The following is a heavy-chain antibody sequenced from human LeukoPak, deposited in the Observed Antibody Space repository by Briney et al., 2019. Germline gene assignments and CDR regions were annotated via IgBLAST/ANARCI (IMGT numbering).Heavy chain of an antibody. Sequence: TSAYNGSTNYAQKLQGRVTMTTATSTSTAYMELRSLRSDDTAVYYCARQFFEVAGNFDYWGQGTLVTVSS. CDR3: ARQFFEVAGNFDY. CDR2: TSAYNGST. V-gene: IGHV1-18*01. D-gene: IGHD6-19*01. J-gene: IGHJ4*02.